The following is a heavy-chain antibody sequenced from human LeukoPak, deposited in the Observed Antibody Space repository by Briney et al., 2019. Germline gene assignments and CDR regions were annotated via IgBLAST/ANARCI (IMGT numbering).Heavy chain of an antibody. CDR1: GFTFSSCA. CDR3: AVQSPYSSSWYGAFDI. Sequence: PAGGSLRLSCAASGFTFSSCAMHWVRQAPGKGLEWVAVISYDGSNKYYADSVKGRFTISRDNSKNTLYLQMNSLRAEDTAVYYCAVQSPYSSSWYGAFDIWGQGTMVTVSS. V-gene: IGHV3-30-3*01. CDR2: ISYDGSNK. J-gene: IGHJ3*02. D-gene: IGHD6-13*01.